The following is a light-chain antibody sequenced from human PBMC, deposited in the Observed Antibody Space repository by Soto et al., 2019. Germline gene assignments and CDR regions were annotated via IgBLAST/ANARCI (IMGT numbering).Light chain of an antibody. CDR2: EVS. Sequence: QSALTQPPSASGSPGQSVTISCTGTSSDIGTYNCVSWYQQHPGKAPKLMIYEVSKRPSGVPDRFSGSKSGNAASLTISGLQADDEADYYCSSYAGSSNFVVFGGGTKVTVI. V-gene: IGLV2-8*01. CDR3: SSYAGSSNFVV. CDR1: SSDIGTYNC. J-gene: IGLJ2*01.